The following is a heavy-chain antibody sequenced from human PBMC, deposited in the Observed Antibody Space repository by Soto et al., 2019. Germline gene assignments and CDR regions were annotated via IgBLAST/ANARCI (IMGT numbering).Heavy chain of an antibody. V-gene: IGHV4-39*07. CDR1: GGSMTRSGYY. CDR3: ARLRGNSELQFLDWLLHDY. D-gene: IGHD3-3*01. J-gene: IGHJ4*02. Sequence: TLSLTCTVAGGSMTRSGYYWGWIRQPPGNELQYIGSVYNNGQTYYNPSLTSPVTISIDTSKNQFSLNLSSVTAADTAVYYCARLRGNSELQFLDWLLHDYWGQGTLVTVSS. CDR2: VYNNGQT.